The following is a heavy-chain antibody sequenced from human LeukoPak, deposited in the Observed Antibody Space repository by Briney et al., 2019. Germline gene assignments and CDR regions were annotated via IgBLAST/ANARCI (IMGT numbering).Heavy chain of an antibody. CDR3: ARGAAVVAPAEYFQH. Sequence: ASVKVSCKASGYTFTSYGISWVLQAPGHGLEWMGWISAYNGNTNYAQKLQGRVTMTTDTSTSTAYMELRSLRSDDTAVYYCARGAAVVAPAEYFQHWGQGTLVTVSS. J-gene: IGHJ1*01. V-gene: IGHV1-18*01. D-gene: IGHD4-23*01. CDR1: GYTFTSYG. CDR2: ISAYNGNT.